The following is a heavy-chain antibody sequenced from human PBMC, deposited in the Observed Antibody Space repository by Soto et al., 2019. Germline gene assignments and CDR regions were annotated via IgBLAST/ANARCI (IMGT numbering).Heavy chain of an antibody. J-gene: IGHJ6*02. CDR2: IYHSGST. V-gene: IGHV4-30-2*01. CDR1: GGSISSGGYS. CDR3: AGDSYDILTGYYPPPYYYYGMDV. D-gene: IGHD3-9*01. Sequence: PSETLSLTCAVSGGSISSGGYSWSWIRQPPGKGLEWIGYIYHSGSTYYNPSLKSRVTISVDRSKNQFSLKLSSVTAADTAVYYCAGDSYDILTGYYPPPYYYYGMDVWGQGTTVTVSS.